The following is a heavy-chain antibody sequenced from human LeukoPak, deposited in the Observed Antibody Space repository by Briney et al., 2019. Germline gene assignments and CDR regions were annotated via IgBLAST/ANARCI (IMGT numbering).Heavy chain of an antibody. Sequence: SETLSLTCIVSGGSISNSYWSWIRQPAGKGLEWIGRIYSSGSTNYNPSLKSRVTMSVDTSKNQFFLKLTSVTAADTAVYYCVRGDGSGTYWFDPWGQGTLVTVSS. V-gene: IGHV4-4*07. J-gene: IGHJ5*02. CDR1: GGSISNSY. D-gene: IGHD3-10*01. CDR3: VRGDGSGTYWFDP. CDR2: IYSSGST.